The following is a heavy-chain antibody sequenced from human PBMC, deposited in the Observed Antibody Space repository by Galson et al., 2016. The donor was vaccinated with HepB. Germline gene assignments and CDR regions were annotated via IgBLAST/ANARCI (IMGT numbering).Heavy chain of an antibody. D-gene: IGHD2-21*02. CDR2: ITSDGGYT. CDR1: EFTFSNYS. CDR3: ARGPTASYGMDV. J-gene: IGHJ6*02. V-gene: IGHV3-21*01. Sequence: SLRLSCAASEFTFSNYSMNWVRQAPGKGLEWVSSITSDGGYTYYADSARGRFTISRDNARNTLYLQMNSLGAEDTAVDYCARGPTASYGMDVWGQGTTVTVSS.